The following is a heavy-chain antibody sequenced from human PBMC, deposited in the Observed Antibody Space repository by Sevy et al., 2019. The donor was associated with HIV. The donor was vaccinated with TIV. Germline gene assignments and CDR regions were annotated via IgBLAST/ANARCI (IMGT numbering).Heavy chain of an antibody. CDR3: TREGGYCSSTSCHGRWFDP. CDR2: IRSKAYGGTT. D-gene: IGHD2-2*01. Sequence: GGSLRLSCTASGFTFGDYAMSWFRQAPGKGLEWLGFIRSKAYGGTTEYAASVKGRFTISRDDSKSIAYLQMNSLKTEDTAVYYCTREGGYCSSTSCHGRWFDPWGQGTLVTVSS. V-gene: IGHV3-49*03. J-gene: IGHJ5*02. CDR1: GFTFGDYA.